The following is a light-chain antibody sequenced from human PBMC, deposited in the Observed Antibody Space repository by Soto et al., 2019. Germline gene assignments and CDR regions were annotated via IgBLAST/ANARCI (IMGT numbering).Light chain of an antibody. Sequence: EIVLTQSPGTLSLSPGERATLSCRTSQSVISTSLAWYQQKPGQAPRLLIYGASNRATGIPDRFSGSGSGTDFTLTISSLEPDDFAVYYCQQRSNWQITFGQGTRLEIK. V-gene: IGKV3D-20*02. CDR3: QQRSNWQIT. CDR1: QSVISTS. CDR2: GAS. J-gene: IGKJ5*01.